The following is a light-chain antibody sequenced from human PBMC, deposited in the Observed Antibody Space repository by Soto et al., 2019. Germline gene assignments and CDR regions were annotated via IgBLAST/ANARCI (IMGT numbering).Light chain of an antibody. CDR2: DVT. CDR1: SSDVGGYNL. V-gene: IGLV2-23*02. CDR3: CSYAGSSFGV. Sequence: QSALTQPASLCGSPGQSIPIPRTGTSSDVGGYNLVSWYQHYPGKAPQLIIFDVTKRPSGVSSSFSGSKSGNTASLTIAVLQAEDEAEYLWCSYAGSSFGVFGGRTK. J-gene: IGLJ3*02.